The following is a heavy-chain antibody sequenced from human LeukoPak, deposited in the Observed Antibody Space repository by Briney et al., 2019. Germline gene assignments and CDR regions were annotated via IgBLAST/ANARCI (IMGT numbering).Heavy chain of an antibody. CDR3: ARDETVTTFRGRYYYFDY. Sequence: SETLSLTCTVSGGSISSYYLSWIRQPAGKGLEWIGRIYTSGSTNYNPSLKSRVTMSVDTSKNQFSLKLSSVTAADTAVYYCARDETVTTFRGRYYYFDYWGQGTLVTVSS. CDR1: GGSISSYY. J-gene: IGHJ4*02. CDR2: IYTSGST. V-gene: IGHV4-4*07. D-gene: IGHD4-17*01.